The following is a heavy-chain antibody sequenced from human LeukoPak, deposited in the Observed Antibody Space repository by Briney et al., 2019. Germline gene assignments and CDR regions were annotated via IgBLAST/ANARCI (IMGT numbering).Heavy chain of an antibody. CDR2: ISSGSRTT. CDR3: ARAVTTVTLFDL. D-gene: IGHD4-17*01. Sequence: PGGSLRLSCAASGFTFSDYYMGWIRQAPGKGLEWISYISSGSRTTYYADSVKSRLTISRDNANNLLYLQMNSLTAEDTAVYYCARAVTTVTLFDLWGQGTLVTVSS. J-gene: IGHJ4*02. CDR1: GFTFSDYY. V-gene: IGHV3-11*04.